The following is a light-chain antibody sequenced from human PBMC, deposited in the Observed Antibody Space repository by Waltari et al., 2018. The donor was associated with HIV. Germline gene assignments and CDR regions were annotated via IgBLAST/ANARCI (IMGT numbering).Light chain of an antibody. CDR2: KAS. CDR3: QQYNSISWT. Sequence: DIQMTQSPSTLSASVGDRVTITCRASQSIDSWLAWYKQKPGKAPKLLIYKASTLESGVPSRFSGSGSGTEFTLTISSLQPDDFATYYCQQYNSISWTFGQGTKVEIK. J-gene: IGKJ1*01. CDR1: QSIDSW. V-gene: IGKV1-5*03.